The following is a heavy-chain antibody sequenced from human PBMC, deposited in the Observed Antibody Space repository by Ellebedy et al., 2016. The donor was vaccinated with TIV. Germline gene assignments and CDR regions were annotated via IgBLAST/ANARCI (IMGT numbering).Heavy chain of an antibody. CDR1: GYTFTSYD. CDR2: MNPNSGNT. CDR3: ARGLGVVINYYYMDV. J-gene: IGHJ6*03. D-gene: IGHD3-3*01. Sequence: ASVKVSCXASGYTFTSYDINWVRQATGQGLEWMGWMNPNSGNTGYAQKFQGRVTMTRNTSISTAYMELSSLRSEDTAVYYCARGLGVVINYYYMDVWGKGTTVTVSS. V-gene: IGHV1-8*01.